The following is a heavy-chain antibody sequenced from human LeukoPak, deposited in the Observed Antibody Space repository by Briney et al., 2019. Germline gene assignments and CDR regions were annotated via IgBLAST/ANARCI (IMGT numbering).Heavy chain of an antibody. V-gene: IGHV7-4-1*02. D-gene: IGHD3-10*01. CDR3: ARDFGEATRHG. J-gene: IGHJ4*02. Sequence: GWINTNTGNPTYAQGFTGRFVFSLDTSVSTAYLQISSLKAEDTAVYYCARDFGEATRHGWGQGTLVTVSS. CDR2: INTNTGNP.